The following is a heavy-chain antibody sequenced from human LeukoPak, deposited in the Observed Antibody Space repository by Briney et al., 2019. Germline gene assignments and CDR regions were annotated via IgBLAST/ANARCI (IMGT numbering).Heavy chain of an antibody. CDR3: AREVAVGPFVEGEFFQH. V-gene: IGHV3-30-3*01. D-gene: IGHD6-19*01. CDR2: ISYDGSNK. Sequence: PGRSLRLSCAASGFTFSSYAMHWVRQAPGKGLEWVAVISYDGSNKDYADSVKGRFTISKDNSKNALYLQMNSLRAEDTAVYYCAREVAVGPFVEGEFFQHWGQGTLITVSS. CDR1: GFTFSSYA. J-gene: IGHJ1*01.